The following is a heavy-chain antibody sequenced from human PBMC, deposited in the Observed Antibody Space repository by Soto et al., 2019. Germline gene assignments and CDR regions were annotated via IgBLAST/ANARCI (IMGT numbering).Heavy chain of an antibody. CDR3: ARRMGWDEVDAVAM. D-gene: IGHD6-19*01. CDR2: LSRSGNTI. V-gene: IGHV3-11*01. Sequence: QVQLVESGGGLVQHGGSLSLSCAASGFTFGDYEMSWIRQAAGKGPEWVSLLSRSGNTINYADSVKGRFSISRVNAENSLYLQMERVRVEDTASYFCARRMGWDEVDAVAMWGQGTMFTVAA. J-gene: IGHJ3*02. CDR1: GFTFGDYE.